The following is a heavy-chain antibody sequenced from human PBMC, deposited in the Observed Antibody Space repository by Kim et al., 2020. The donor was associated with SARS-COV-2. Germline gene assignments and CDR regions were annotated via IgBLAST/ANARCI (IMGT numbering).Heavy chain of an antibody. J-gene: IGHJ3*02. D-gene: IGHD3-22*01. CDR1: GFTFSSYS. CDR2: ISSSSSYI. CDR3: ARAGRITMIVVVEGGAFDI. Sequence: GGSLRLSCAASGFTFSSYSMNWVRQAPGKGLEWVSSISSSSSYIYYADSVKGRFTISRDNAKNSLYLQMHSLRAEDTAVYYCARAGRITMIVVVEGGAFDIWGQGKMVTVSS. V-gene: IGHV3-21*01.